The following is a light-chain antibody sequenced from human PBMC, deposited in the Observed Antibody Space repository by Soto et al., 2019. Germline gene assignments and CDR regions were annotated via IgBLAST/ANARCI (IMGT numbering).Light chain of an antibody. V-gene: IGKV3-11*01. Sequence: EIVLTQSPATLSLSPGERATLSCRASQSVSSYLAWYQQKPGQAPRLLIYDASNRATVIPARFSGSGSVTDFTLTISSLEPEDFAVYYCQQRSNWPPVYTFGQGTKLEIK. CDR1: QSVSSY. CDR3: QQRSNWPPVYT. J-gene: IGKJ2*01. CDR2: DAS.